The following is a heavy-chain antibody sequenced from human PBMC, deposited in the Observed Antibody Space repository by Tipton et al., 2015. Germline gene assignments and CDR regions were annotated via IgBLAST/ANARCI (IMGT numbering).Heavy chain of an antibody. CDR1: GGSINNYY. J-gene: IGHJ4*02. D-gene: IGHD4-23*01. V-gene: IGHV4-59*01. CDR2: IYYSGST. Sequence: TLSLTCTVSGGSINNYYWSWIRQPPGKGLGWIGYIYYSGSTNYNPSLKSRVTTSVDTSKTQFSLKMSSVTASDTAVYYCARARGRHGGLFDSWGQGILVTVSS. CDR3: ARARGRHGGLFDS.